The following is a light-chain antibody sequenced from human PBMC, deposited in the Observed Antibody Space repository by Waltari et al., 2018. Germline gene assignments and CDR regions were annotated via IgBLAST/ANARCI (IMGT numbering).Light chain of an antibody. Sequence: EIVLTQSPGTLSLSPGERATLPCRASQSIGKYLVWYQQKPGQAPRLLMYAASSRATGIPDRFSGSGSGTDFSLTISRLEPEDFAVYYCQKYDRLPATFGQGTKVEIK. CDR2: AAS. CDR1: QSIGKY. J-gene: IGKJ1*01. CDR3: QKYDRLPAT. V-gene: IGKV3-20*01.